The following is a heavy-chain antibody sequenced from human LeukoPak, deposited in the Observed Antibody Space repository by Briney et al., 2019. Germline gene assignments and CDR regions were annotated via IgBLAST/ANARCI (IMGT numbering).Heavy chain of an antibody. CDR1: GFTFSNYG. V-gene: IGHV3-30*02. CDR2: IRYDGSNK. D-gene: IGHD5-18*01. Sequence: GGSLRLSCAASGFTFSNYGMHWARQAPGKGLEWVAFIRYDGSNKYYADSVKGRFTISRDNSKNTLYLQMNSLRAEDTAVYYCARVGGDTAMVTLDYWGQGTLVTVSS. J-gene: IGHJ4*02. CDR3: ARVGGDTAMVTLDY.